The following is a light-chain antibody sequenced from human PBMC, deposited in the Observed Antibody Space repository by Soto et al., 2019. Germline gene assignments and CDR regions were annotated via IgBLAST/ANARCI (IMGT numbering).Light chain of an antibody. J-gene: IGLJ1*01. CDR1: SSDVGGYKY. CDR2: EVS. CDR3: SSYAGSYTNV. Sequence: QSVLTQPASVSGSPGQSITISCTGTSSDVGGYKYVSWYQQHSGKAPKLMIYEVSNRPSGVSNRFSGSKSGNTASLTISGLQAEDEADYYCSSYAGSYTNVFGTGTKVTVL. V-gene: IGLV2-14*01.